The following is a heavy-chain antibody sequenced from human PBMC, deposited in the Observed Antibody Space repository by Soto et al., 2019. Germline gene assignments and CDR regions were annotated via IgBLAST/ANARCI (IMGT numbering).Heavy chain of an antibody. CDR3: ARYAYSSGWWLDY. CDR1: GYSFTSDW. Sequence: EESLKISCNGSGYSFTSDWIGWVRQMPGKGLEWMGIIYPGDSDTRYSPSFQGQVTISADKSISTAYLQWSSLKASDTAMYYCARYAYSSGWWLDYWGQGTLVTVSS. V-gene: IGHV5-51*01. CDR2: IYPGDSDT. J-gene: IGHJ4*02. D-gene: IGHD6-19*01.